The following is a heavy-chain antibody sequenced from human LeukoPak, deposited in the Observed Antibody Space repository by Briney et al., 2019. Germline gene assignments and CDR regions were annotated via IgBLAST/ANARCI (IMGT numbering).Heavy chain of an antibody. D-gene: IGHD2-2*01. CDR2: KYYSGSA. Sequence: PSETLSLTCNVSGVSISDGRYYWTWIRQVPGKGLEWIGYKYYSGSAKYNPSLKSRLTISIDTPENQFSLHLSSVTAADTATYHCATPYCSGISCLDVFNVWGQGRRVTVSS. CDR1: GVSISDGRYY. V-gene: IGHV4-31*03. CDR3: ATPYCSGISCLDVFNV. J-gene: IGHJ3*01.